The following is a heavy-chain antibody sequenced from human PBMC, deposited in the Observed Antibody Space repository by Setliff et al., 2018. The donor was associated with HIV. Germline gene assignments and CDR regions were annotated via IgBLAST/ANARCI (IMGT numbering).Heavy chain of an antibody. CDR1: GGSISSGDYY. V-gene: IGHV4-30-4*08. J-gene: IGHJ3*02. Sequence: SETLSLTCTVSGGSISSGDYYWSWIRQPPGKGLEWIGNIYDSGSTYYNPSLKSRVTMSVDTSKNQFSLKLSSVTAADTAVFYCARDRTGGTFDIWGQGTMVTVSS. CDR3: ARDRTGGTFDI. CDR2: IYDSGST. D-gene: IGHD3-16*01.